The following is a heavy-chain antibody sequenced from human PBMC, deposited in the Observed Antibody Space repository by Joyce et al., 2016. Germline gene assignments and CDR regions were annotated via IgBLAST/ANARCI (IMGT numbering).Heavy chain of an antibody. CDR3: AKDPPYYYDSSAYSEF. Sequence: EVQLLQSGGGVVQPGGSLRLSCAASGFTFSLYAMSWVRQAPGEGLQGVSSIGGSGGGTNYADSVKGRFTISRDDSKNTLYLDINNLRADDAAIYYCAKDPPYYYDSSAYSEFWGQGTLVTVSS. D-gene: IGHD3-22*01. J-gene: IGHJ4*02. CDR2: IGGSGGGT. CDR1: GFTFSLYA. V-gene: IGHV3-23*01.